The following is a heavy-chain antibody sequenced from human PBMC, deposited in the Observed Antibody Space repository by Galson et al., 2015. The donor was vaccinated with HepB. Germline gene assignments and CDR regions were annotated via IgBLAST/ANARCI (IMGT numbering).Heavy chain of an antibody. Sequence: SLRLSCAASGFTFSSYWMSWVRQAPGKGLEWVANIEQDGTEKYYVDSVKGRFTISRDNAKNVLYLQMNSLRVEDTAVYYCVRYYENSGPWGQGTLVTVSS. CDR1: GFTFSSYW. D-gene: IGHD3-22*01. J-gene: IGHJ5*02. CDR2: IEQDGTEK. CDR3: VRYYENSGP. V-gene: IGHV3-7*03.